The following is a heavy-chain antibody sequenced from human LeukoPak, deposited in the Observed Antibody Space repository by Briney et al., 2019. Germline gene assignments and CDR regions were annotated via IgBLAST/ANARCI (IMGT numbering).Heavy chain of an antibody. V-gene: IGHV4-34*01. J-gene: IGHJ4*02. D-gene: IGHD5-24*01. CDR3: TRGRARRDGYSY. CDR1: GEAFCSYY. CDR2: IIPSGTT. Sequence: SETLSVTCPVKGEAFCSYYWSWIRQSPGTGLEWIGEIIPSGTTKYNPSLQGRVTISVDTSKNQFYLNLTSVTDADTAVYYCTRGRARRDGYSYWGQGNAVTVSS.